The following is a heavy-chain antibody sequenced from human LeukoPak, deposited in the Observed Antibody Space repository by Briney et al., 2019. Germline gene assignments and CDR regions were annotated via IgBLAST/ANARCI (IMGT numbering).Heavy chain of an antibody. Sequence: PGGSLRLSCAASGFTFSSYSMNWVRQAPGKGLEWVSSISSSSSYIYCADSVKGRFTISRDNAKNSLYLQMNSLRAEDTAVYYCAREALDGENAFDIWGQGAMVTVSS. CDR1: GFTFSSYS. CDR3: AREALDGENAFDI. D-gene: IGHD3-10*01. V-gene: IGHV3-21*01. CDR2: ISSSSSYI. J-gene: IGHJ3*02.